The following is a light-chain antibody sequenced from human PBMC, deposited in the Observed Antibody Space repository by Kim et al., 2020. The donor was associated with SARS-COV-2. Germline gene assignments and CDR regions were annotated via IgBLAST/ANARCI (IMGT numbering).Light chain of an antibody. Sequence: ASVGDKVTITCRASQRITSYLHWYQHKPGRAPNLLIYAESGLQGGVPLRFSGSGSGTHFSLTISGVRPEDFATYYCQQSHTGPITFGQGTRLEIK. V-gene: IGKV1-39*01. J-gene: IGKJ5*01. CDR3: QQSHTGPIT. CDR1: QRITSY. CDR2: AES.